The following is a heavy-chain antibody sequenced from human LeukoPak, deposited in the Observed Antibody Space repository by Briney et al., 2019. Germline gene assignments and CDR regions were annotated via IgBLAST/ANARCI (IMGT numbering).Heavy chain of an antibody. V-gene: IGHV4-59*12. J-gene: IGHJ4*02. D-gene: IGHD3-3*01. CDR2: IYHSGST. CDR1: GGSMSSYF. CDR3: ARGVVFGVVIIRRYFDY. Sequence: PSETLSLTCTVSGGSMSSYFWSWIRQPPGKGLEWIGYIYHSGSTFYNPSLKSRVTISVDTSKNQFSLKLSSVTAADTAVYYCARGVVFGVVIIRRYFDYWGQGTLVTVSS.